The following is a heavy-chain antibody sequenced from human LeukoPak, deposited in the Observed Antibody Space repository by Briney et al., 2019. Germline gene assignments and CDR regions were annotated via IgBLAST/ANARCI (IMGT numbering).Heavy chain of an antibody. CDR2: IIPLFDTT. D-gene: IGHD6-19*01. CDR3: ATTLVAGANYYFDY. CDR1: GVSFNTYS. J-gene: IGHJ4*02. V-gene: IGHV1-69*06. Sequence: SVKVSCKASGVSFNTYSISCVRQAPGQGLEWMGRIIPLFDTTDYAQNFHGRVTISADTSTSTVNMELSSLRSDDTAVYYCATTLVAGANYYFDYWGQGTLVTVSS.